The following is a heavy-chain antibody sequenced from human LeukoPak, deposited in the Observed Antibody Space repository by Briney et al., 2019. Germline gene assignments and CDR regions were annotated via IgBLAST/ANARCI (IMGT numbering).Heavy chain of an antibody. J-gene: IGHJ5*02. V-gene: IGHV4-34*01. CDR2: INHSGST. Sequence: SETLSLTCAVYGGSFSGYYWSWIRQPPGKGLEWIGEINHSGSTNYNPSLKSRVTIPVDTSKNQFSLKLSSVTAADTAVYYCARGWWQQLRFDPWGQGTLVTVSS. CDR3: ARGWWQQLRFDP. CDR1: GGSFSGYY. D-gene: IGHD6-13*01.